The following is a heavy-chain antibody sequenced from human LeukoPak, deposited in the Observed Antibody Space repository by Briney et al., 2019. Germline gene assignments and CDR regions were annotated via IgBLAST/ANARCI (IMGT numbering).Heavy chain of an antibody. Sequence: ASVKVSCKASGGTFSSYAISWVRQAPGQGLEWMGRIIPIFGIANYAQKFQGRVTITADKSTSTAYMELSSLRSEDTAVYYCARESVKYWEPGASDGMDVWGQGTTVTVSS. CDR2: IIPIFGIA. D-gene: IGHD1-26*01. V-gene: IGHV1-69*04. J-gene: IGHJ6*02. CDR3: ARESVKYWEPGASDGMDV. CDR1: GGTFSSYA.